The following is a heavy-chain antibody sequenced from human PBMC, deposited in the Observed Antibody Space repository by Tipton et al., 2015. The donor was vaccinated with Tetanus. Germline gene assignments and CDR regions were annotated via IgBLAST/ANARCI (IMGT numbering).Heavy chain of an antibody. CDR1: GYMFSSHW. J-gene: IGHJ3*01. Sequence: QLAQSGAEVKQPGESLKISCKGSGYMFSSHWIGWVRQVPGKGLEWLGTIYPGDSYSTYSPSFEGQVTISVDRSIDTAYLQWSSLKASDTAIYYCARPLTSVAFGGFAFDVWGQGTLVTVSS. V-gene: IGHV5-51*01. CDR3: ARPLTSVAFGGFAFDV. CDR2: IYPGDSYS. D-gene: IGHD3-16*01.